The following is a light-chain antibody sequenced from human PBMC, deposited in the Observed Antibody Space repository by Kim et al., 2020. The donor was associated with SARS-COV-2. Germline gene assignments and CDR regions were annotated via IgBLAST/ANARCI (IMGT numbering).Light chain of an antibody. V-gene: IGLV3-21*04. CDR3: QVWDTTTDHPNWV. J-gene: IGLJ3*02. CDR1: NIESRA. Sequence: GKTANFPCGGDNIESRAVHWYQQKPGQAPVLVIFYNNDRPSGIPERFSGSSSGNTATLIITRVEAGDEADYYCQVWDTTTDHPNWVFGGGTQLTVL. CDR2: YNN.